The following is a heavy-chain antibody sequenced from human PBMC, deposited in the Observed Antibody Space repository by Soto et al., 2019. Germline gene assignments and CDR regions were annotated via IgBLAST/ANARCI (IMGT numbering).Heavy chain of an antibody. D-gene: IGHD3-22*01. Sequence: QTLSLIRAISGVSVYSNSVDLNWIRQSTTRSLEWLGRTYYRSKWYNDYAVSVKSRITINPDTSKNQFSLQLNSVTPEDTAVYYCSRVYDSSGYYYSSHKGWFDPWGQGTLVTVSS. V-gene: IGHV6-1*01. CDR3: SRVYDSSGYYYSSHKGWFDP. CDR1: GVSVYSNSVD. CDR2: TYYRSKWYN. J-gene: IGHJ5*02.